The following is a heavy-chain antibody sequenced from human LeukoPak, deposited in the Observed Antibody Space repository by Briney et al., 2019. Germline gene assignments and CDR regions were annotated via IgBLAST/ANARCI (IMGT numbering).Heavy chain of an antibody. CDR3: ARAYVSPNWFDP. Sequence: PGRSLRLSCAASGFTFSSYAMHWVRQAPGKGLEWVAVISYDGSNKYYADSVKGRFTISRDNARNSLYLQMNSLRAEDTAVYYCARAYVSPNWFDPWGQGTLVTVSS. CDR1: GFTFSSYA. D-gene: IGHD3-10*02. V-gene: IGHV3-30-3*01. J-gene: IGHJ5*02. CDR2: ISYDGSNK.